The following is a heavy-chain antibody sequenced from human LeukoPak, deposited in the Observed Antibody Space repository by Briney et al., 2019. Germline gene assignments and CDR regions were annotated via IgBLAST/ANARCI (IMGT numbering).Heavy chain of an antibody. CDR1: GFTFSSYG. V-gene: IGHV3-30*03. Sequence: GGSLRLSCAASGFTFSSYGMHWVRQAPGKGLEWVAVISYDGSNKYYADSVKGRFTISRDNSKNTLYLQMNSLRGDDTAVYYCARDRDRRSGYYSGMDVWGQGTTVTVSS. D-gene: IGHD3-22*01. J-gene: IGHJ6*02. CDR2: ISYDGSNK. CDR3: ARDRDRRSGYYSGMDV.